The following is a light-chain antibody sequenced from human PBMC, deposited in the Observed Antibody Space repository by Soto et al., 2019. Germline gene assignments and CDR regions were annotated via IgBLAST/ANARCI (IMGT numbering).Light chain of an antibody. Sequence: EIVLTQSPGTLSLSPGERATLSCRASQSVSSSYLAWYQQKPGQAPRLLIYGTSSRATGIPDRFSGSGSGTDFTLTISRLKPEDFAVYYCQQYGGSPRVTFGQGTRLEIK. V-gene: IGKV3-20*01. CDR3: QQYGGSPRVT. J-gene: IGKJ5*01. CDR1: QSVSSSY. CDR2: GTS.